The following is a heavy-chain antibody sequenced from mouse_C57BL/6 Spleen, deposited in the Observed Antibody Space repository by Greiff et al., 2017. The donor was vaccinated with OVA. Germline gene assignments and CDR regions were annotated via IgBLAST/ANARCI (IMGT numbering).Heavy chain of an antibody. Sequence: VQLQQPGAELVKPGASVKLSCKASGYTFTSYWMQWVKQRPGPGLEWIGEIDPSDSYTNYNQKFKGKATLTVAPSSSTAYMQLSSLTSEDSAVYYCARGDDYGFDYWGQGTTLTVSS. J-gene: IGHJ2*01. CDR1: GYTFTSYW. CDR2: IDPSDSYT. CDR3: ARGDDYGFDY. D-gene: IGHD2-4*01. V-gene: IGHV1-50*01.